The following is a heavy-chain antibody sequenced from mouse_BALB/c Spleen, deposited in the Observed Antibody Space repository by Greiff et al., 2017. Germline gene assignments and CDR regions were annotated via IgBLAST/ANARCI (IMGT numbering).Heavy chain of an antibody. J-gene: IGHJ4*01. CDR3: ARSSNYRYEGAMDY. CDR1: GYTFTSYW. Sequence: VQLQQSGPELVRPGASVKMSCKASGYTFTSYWMHWVIQRPGQGLEWIGMIDPSNSETRLNQKFKDKATLNVDKSSNTAYMQLSSLTSEDSAVYYCARSSNYRYEGAMDYWGQGTSVTVSS. V-gene: IGHV1S127*01. CDR2: IDPSNSET. D-gene: IGHD2-14*01.